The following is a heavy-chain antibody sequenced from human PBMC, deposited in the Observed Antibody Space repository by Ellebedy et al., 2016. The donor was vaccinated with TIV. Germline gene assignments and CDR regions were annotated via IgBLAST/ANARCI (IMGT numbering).Heavy chain of an antibody. CDR2: ISSTSSYT. V-gene: IGHV3-11*06. CDR1: GFTFSNYY. Sequence: GESLKISCAASGFTFSNYYMSWIRQAPGKGLEWVSYISSTSSYTNYTDSVKGRFTIARDNAKNSLHLQMNSLRDEDTAVEYGARNGYEDDWGSYPLDYWGQGTLVTVSS. D-gene: IGHD3-16*02. J-gene: IGHJ4*02. CDR3: ARNGYEDDWGSYPLDY.